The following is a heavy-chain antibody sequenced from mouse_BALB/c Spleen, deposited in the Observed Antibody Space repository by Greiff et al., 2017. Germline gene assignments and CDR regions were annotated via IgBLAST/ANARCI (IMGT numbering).Heavy chain of an antibody. V-gene: IGHV14-3*02. Sequence: VQLQQSGAELVKPGASVKLSCTASGFNIKDTYMHWVKQRPEQGLEWIGRIDPANGNTKYDPKFQGKATITADTSSNTAYLQLSSLTSEDTAVYYCAFYYDYDGYAMDYWGQGTSVTVSS. CDR2: IDPANGNT. CDR1: GFNIKDTY. J-gene: IGHJ4*01. CDR3: AFYYDYDGYAMDY. D-gene: IGHD2-4*01.